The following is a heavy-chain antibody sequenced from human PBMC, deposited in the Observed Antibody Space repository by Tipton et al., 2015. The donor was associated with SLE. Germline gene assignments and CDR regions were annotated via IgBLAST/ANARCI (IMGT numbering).Heavy chain of an antibody. CDR2: IFYSGST. CDR3: ARHSSARLNFDR. D-gene: IGHD3-22*01. Sequence: TLSLTCTVSGGSISSYYWSWIRQPPGKGLEWIGYIFYSGSTNYNPSLKSRVTVSVDTSKNQFSLKLSSVTAADTAVYYCARHSSARLNFDRWGQGTLVTVSS. V-gene: IGHV4-59*08. J-gene: IGHJ4*02. CDR1: GGSISSYY.